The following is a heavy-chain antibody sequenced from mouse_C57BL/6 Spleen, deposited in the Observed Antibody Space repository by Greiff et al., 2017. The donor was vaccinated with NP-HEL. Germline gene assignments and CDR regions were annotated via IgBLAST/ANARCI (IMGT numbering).Heavy chain of an antibody. Sequence: QVQLQQSGPELVKPGASVKISCKASGYSFTSYYIHWVKQRPGQGLEWIGWIYPGSGNTKYNEKFKGKATLTADTSSSTAYMQLSSLTSEDSAVYYCARIEDTNYFDYWGQGTTLTVSS. J-gene: IGHJ2*01. CDR1: GYSFTSYY. CDR3: ARIEDTNYFDY. V-gene: IGHV1-66*01. D-gene: IGHD2-12*01. CDR2: IYPGSGNT.